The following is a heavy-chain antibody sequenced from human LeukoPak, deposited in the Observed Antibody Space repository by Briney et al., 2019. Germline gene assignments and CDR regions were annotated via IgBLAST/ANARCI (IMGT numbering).Heavy chain of an antibody. D-gene: IGHD7-27*01. Sequence: KPSQTLSLTCTVSGGSISSGDYYWSWIRQPPGKGLEWIGYIYYTGTTYYSPSLKSRVTISVGTSKNQFSLKLSSVTAADTAVYYCAGFLGTGPEDVDWFDPWGQGTLVTVSS. CDR1: GGSISSGDYY. CDR2: IYYTGTT. CDR3: AGFLGTGPEDVDWFDP. J-gene: IGHJ5*02. V-gene: IGHV4-30-4*08.